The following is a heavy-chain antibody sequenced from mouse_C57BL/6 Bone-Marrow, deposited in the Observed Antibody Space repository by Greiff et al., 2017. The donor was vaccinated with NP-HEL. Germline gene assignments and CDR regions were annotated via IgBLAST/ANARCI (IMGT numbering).Heavy chain of an antibody. CDR2: IHPNSGST. Sequence: VKLQQPGAELVKPGASVKLSCKASGYTFTSYWMHLVKQRPGQGLEWIGMIHPNSGSTNYNEKFKSKATLTVDKSSSTTYMQLSSLTSEDSAVYYCARGGYGSSSYYFDYWGQGTTLTVSS. J-gene: IGHJ2*01. CDR1: GYTFTSYW. CDR3: ARGGYGSSSYYFDY. D-gene: IGHD1-1*01. V-gene: IGHV1-64*01.